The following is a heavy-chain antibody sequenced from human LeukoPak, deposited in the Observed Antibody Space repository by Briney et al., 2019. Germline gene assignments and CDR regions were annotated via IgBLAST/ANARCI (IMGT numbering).Heavy chain of an antibody. V-gene: IGHV3-30*02. D-gene: IGHD1-7*01. Sequence: GGSLRLSCAASGFTFDDYAMHWVRQAPGKGLEWVAFTPNDGNKKYYADSVKGRFTISRDNSRNILWLQMNSLKVEDTAVYYCARDLRTTIGQVCAYWGQGTLVTVSS. CDR1: GFTFDDYA. J-gene: IGHJ4*02. CDR3: ARDLRTTIGQVCAY. CDR2: TPNDGNKK.